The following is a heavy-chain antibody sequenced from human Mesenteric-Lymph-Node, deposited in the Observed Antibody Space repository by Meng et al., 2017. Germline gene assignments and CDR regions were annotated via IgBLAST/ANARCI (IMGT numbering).Heavy chain of an antibody. V-gene: IGHV3-72*01. CDR3: STPALGP. Sequence: GESLKISCVASGLNLCEHYMDWVRQAPGKGLEWVGRTRNKAQSYTAEYAASVKGRFTISKDDSKNSLYLQMSSLKTEDTAVYYCSTPALGPWGQGTVVTVSS. J-gene: IGHJ5*02. CDR2: TRNKAQSYTA. CDR1: GLNLCEHY.